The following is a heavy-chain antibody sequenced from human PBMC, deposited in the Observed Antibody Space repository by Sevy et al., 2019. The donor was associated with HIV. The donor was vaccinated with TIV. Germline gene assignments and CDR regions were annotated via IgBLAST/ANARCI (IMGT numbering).Heavy chain of an antibody. CDR2: ISYDGSNK. V-gene: IGHV3-30-3*01. D-gene: IGHD5-18*01. J-gene: IGHJ4*02. CDR3: ARDHFGGYSYGRGYFDY. Sequence: GGSLRLSCAASGFTFSSYAMHWVRQAPGKGLEWVAVISYDGSNKYYADSVKGRFTISRDNSKNTLYLQMNSLRAEDTAVYYCARDHFGGYSYGRGYFDYWGQGTLVTVSS. CDR1: GFTFSSYA.